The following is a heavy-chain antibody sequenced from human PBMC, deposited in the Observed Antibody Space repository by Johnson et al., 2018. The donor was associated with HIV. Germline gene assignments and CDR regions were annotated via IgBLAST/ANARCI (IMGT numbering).Heavy chain of an antibody. CDR3: ARDHGWSRGWLFDAFDI. D-gene: IGHD6-19*01. CDR1: GFTFDDYD. Sequence: VQLVESGGGVVRPGGSLSLSCVASGFTFDDYDMSWVRPAPGKGLAWVSVIFSGGSTYYADSGRGRLTISRDNAKKSLYLQMNSLRPEDTAVYYCARDHGWSRGWLFDAFDIWGQGTMVTVSS. V-gene: IGHV3-66*01. CDR2: IFSGGST. J-gene: IGHJ3*02.